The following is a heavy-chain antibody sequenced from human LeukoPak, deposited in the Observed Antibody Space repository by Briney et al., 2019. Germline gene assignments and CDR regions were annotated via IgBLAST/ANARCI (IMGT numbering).Heavy chain of an antibody. D-gene: IGHD6-13*01. CDR3: ANSPSLEQLVRYFDY. V-gene: IGHV3-23*01. CDR1: GFTFSSYA. Sequence: GGSLRLSCAASGFTFSSYAMSWVRQAPGKGLEWVSAISGSGGSTYYADSVKGRFTISRDNSKNTLYRQMNSLRAEDTAVYYCANSPSLEQLVRYFDYWGQGTLVTVSS. J-gene: IGHJ4*02. CDR2: ISGSGGST.